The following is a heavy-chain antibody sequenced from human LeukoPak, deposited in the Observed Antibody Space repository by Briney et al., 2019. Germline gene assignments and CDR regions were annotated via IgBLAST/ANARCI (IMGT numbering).Heavy chain of an antibody. Sequence: ASVKVSCTASGYTFTSYGISWVRQAPGQGLEWMGWISAYNGNTNYAQKLQGRVTMTTDTSTSTAYMELRSLRSDDTAVYYCARFALDDFWSGYFNYYYGMDVWGQGTTVTVSS. CDR2: ISAYNGNT. J-gene: IGHJ6*02. CDR1: GYTFTSYG. V-gene: IGHV1-18*01. CDR3: ARFALDDFWSGYFNYYYGMDV. D-gene: IGHD3-3*01.